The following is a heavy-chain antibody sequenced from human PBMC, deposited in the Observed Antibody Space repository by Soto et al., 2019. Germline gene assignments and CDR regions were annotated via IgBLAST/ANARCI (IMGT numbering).Heavy chain of an antibody. J-gene: IGHJ4*02. Sequence: PSETLSLTCAVYGAPFSGYYWTWIRQPPGKGLEWIGEINHTGSTKYNPSLKSRVTISLDTSKNQFSLSLRPVTAADTAVYYCARGREIFGAVTPFEYWGQGTQVTVSS. CDR2: INHTGST. CDR3: ARGREIFGAVTPFEY. V-gene: IGHV4-34*01. CDR1: GAPFSGYY. D-gene: IGHD3-3*01.